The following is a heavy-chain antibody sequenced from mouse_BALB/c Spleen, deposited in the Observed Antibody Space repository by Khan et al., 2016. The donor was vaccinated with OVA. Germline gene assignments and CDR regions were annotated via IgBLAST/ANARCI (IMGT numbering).Heavy chain of an antibody. CDR2: IDPFNGDT. J-gene: IGHJ3*01. CDR1: GYSFTTYY. CDR3: TRLGLNNWLAY. D-gene: IGHD1-3*01. V-gene: IGHV1S135*01. Sequence: VQLQQSGPEVMKPGTSVNISCKASGYSFTTYYIHWVKQSHEKSLEWIGYIDPFNGDTNYNQNFKGKATLTVDRSSSTAYMHLSGLTSEDSAVFYCTRLGLNNWLAYWGQGTLVTVSA.